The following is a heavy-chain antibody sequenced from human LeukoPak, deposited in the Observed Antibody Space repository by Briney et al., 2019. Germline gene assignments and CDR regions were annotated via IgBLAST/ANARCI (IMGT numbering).Heavy chain of an antibody. D-gene: IGHD1-26*01. Sequence: GRSLRFSCAASGFTFDDYAMHWVRQAPGKGLEWVSGISWNSGSIGYADSVKGRFTISRDNAKNSLYLQMNSLRAEDTALYYCAKGGSGSYLLHYWGQGTLVTVSS. CDR3: AKGGSGSYLLHY. V-gene: IGHV3-9*01. J-gene: IGHJ4*02. CDR2: ISWNSGSI. CDR1: GFTFDDYA.